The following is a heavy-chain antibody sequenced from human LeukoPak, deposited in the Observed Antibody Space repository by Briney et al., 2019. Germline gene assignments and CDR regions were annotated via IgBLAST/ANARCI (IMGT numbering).Heavy chain of an antibody. CDR3: ASLRDCSSTSCYNDAFDI. D-gene: IGHD2-2*02. V-gene: IGHV1-69*13. J-gene: IGHJ3*02. CDR1: GYTFTSYG. Sequence: SVKVSCKASGYTFTSYGISWVRQAPGQGLEWMGGIIPIFGTANYAQKFQGRVTITADESTSTAYMELSSLRSEDTAVYYCASLRDCSSTSCYNDAFDIWGQGTMVTVSS. CDR2: IIPIFGTA.